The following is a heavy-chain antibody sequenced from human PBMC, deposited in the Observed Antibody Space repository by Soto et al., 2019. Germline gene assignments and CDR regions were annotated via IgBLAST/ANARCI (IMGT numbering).Heavy chain of an antibody. J-gene: IGHJ5*02. CDR3: ARGIAAAGTRWFDP. CDR2: IIPIFGTA. Sequence: SVKVSCKASGGTFSSYAISWVRQAPGQGLEWMGGIIPIFGTASYAQKFQGRVTITADESTSTAYMELSSLRSEDTAVYYCARGIAAAGTRWFDPWGQGTLVTVSS. D-gene: IGHD6-13*01. CDR1: GGTFSSYA. V-gene: IGHV1-69*13.